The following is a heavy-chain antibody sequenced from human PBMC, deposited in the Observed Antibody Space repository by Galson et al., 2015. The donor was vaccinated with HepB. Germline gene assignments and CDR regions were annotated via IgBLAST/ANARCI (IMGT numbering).Heavy chain of an antibody. Sequence: SVKVSCKASGYTFTSYGISWVRQAPGQGLEWMGWISAYNGNTNYAQKLQGRVTMTTDTSTSTAYMELRSLRSDDTAVYYCARVPSILRFLEWLFQGPYGMDVWGQGTTVTVSS. CDR3: ARVPSILRFLEWLFQGPYGMDV. CDR1: GYTFTSYG. V-gene: IGHV1-18*04. D-gene: IGHD3-3*01. CDR2: ISAYNGNT. J-gene: IGHJ6*02.